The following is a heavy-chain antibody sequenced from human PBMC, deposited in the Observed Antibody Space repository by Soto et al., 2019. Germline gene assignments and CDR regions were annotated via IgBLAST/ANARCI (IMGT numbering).Heavy chain of an antibody. V-gene: IGHV3-30*03. J-gene: IGHJ5*02. CDR3: ARESVSMVTAMTTGAMCNWFDP. D-gene: IGHD4-17*01. Sequence: QAQLVESGGGVVPPGRSLRLSCVGSGFTFSTYGMHWVRQAPGKGLEWVAAISYDGINKFYADSVKGRFTVSTDNSMNTLYLQMNSLTTEDTDMYYCARESVSMVTAMTTGAMCNWFDPWGQGALVTVSS. CDR2: ISYDGINK. CDR1: GFTFSTYG.